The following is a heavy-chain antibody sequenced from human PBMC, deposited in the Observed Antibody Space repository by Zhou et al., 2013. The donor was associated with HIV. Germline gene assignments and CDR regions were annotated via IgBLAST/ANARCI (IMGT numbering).Heavy chain of an antibody. V-gene: IGHV1-46*01. CDR3: AREGLLGAFDI. Sequence: QVHLVQSGAEVKKPGASVKVSCKASGYTFTSYYMHWVRQAPGQGLEWMGIINPSGGSTNYPQKFQGRVTMTRDTSTSTVYMELSSLRSEDTAVYYCAREGLLGAFDIWGQGTMVTVSS. J-gene: IGHJ3*02. CDR1: GYTFTSYY. CDR2: INPSGGST.